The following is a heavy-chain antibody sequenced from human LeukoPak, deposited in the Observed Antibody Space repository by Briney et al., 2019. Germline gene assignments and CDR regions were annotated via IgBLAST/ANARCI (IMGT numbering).Heavy chain of an antibody. CDR1: GSTLTEIS. Sequence: ASVKVSCKVSGSTLTEISIDWVRQAPGKGLECMGTFGPQVGETIYAQKLQGRLKMTADTSTDTAYMEMTSLQSEDTAVYYCATGAMVYEYWGQGTLVTVSS. CDR3: ATGAMVYEY. V-gene: IGHV1-24*01. J-gene: IGHJ4*02. D-gene: IGHD3-10*01. CDR2: FGPQVGET.